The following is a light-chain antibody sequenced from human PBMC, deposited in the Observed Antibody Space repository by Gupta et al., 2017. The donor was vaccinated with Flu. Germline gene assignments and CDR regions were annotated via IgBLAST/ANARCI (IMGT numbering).Light chain of an antibody. V-gene: IGLV2-14*01. CDR3: SSYTSSSIWV. CDR2: EVS. J-gene: IGLJ3*02. CDR1: SSDVGGYNY. Sequence: QSALTQPASVSGSPGQSITISCTGTSSDVGGYNYVSWYQQPPGKAPKRMMYEVSNRPSGVSNRFSGSKSGNTASLTISGLQAEDEADYYCSSYTSSSIWVFGGGTKLTVL.